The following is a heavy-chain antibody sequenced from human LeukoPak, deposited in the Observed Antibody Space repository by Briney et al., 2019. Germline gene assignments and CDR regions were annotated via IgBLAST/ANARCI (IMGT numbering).Heavy chain of an antibody. V-gene: IGHV3-30*02. CDR2: IRYDGSNE. D-gene: IGHD6-6*01. J-gene: IGHJ4*02. Sequence: GGSLRLSCVASGFTFSSHGMHWVRQAPGKGLEWVAFIRYDGSNEYYADSVKGRFTISRDNSENTVYLQMNSLRAEDTAVYYCAKGGSSSFYSDYWGQGTLVTVSS. CDR3: AKGGSSSFYSDY. CDR1: GFTFSSHG.